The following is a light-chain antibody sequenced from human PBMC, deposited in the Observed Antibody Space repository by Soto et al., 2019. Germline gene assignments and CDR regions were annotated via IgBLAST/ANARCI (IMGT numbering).Light chain of an antibody. CDR2: EVS. Sequence: QSALTQPPSASGSPGQSVTISCTGARSDVGGYNYVSWYQQHPGKAPKLMIYEVSKRPSVVPDRFSGSKSGNTASLTVSGLQAEDESDYYCSSYAGSNIWVFGGGTQLTVL. CDR1: RSDVGGYNY. V-gene: IGLV2-8*01. CDR3: SSYAGSNIWV. J-gene: IGLJ2*01.